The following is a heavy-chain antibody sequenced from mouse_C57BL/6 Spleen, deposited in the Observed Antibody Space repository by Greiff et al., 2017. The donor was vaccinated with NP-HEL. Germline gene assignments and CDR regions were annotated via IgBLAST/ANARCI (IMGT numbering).Heavy chain of an antibody. V-gene: IGHV14-4*01. CDR1: GFNIKDDY. J-gene: IGHJ4*01. Sequence: EVKLMESGAELVRPGASVKLSCTASGFNIKDDYMHWVKQRPEQGLEWIGWIDPENGDTEYASKFQGKATITADTSSNTAYLQLSSLTSEDTAVYYCTTRYGSSYDYAMDYWGQGTSVTVSS. CDR3: TTRYGSSYDYAMDY. CDR2: IDPENGDT. D-gene: IGHD1-1*01.